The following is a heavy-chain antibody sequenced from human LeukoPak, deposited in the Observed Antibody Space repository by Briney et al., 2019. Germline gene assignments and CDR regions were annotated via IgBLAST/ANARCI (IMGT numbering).Heavy chain of an antibody. V-gene: IGHV4-39*01. CDR2: IYYSGST. CDR3: ARRAAARPRYFDL. D-gene: IGHD6-6*01. Sequence: SETLSLTCTVSGGSISSSSYYWGWIRQPPGKGLEWIGSIYYSGSTYNNPSLKSRVTISVDTSKNQFSLKLSSVTAADTAVYYCARRAAARPRYFDLWGRGTLVTVSS. J-gene: IGHJ2*01. CDR1: GGSISSSSYY.